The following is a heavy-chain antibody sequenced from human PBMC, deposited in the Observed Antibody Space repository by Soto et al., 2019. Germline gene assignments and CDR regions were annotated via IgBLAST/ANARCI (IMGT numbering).Heavy chain of an antibody. D-gene: IGHD1-26*01. CDR3: ARYSGKYQGPIDY. J-gene: IGHJ4*02. CDR2: ISYDGSNK. Sequence: QVQLVESGGGVVQPGRSLRLSCAASGFTFSHYGIHWVRQAPGKGLEWLAVISYDGSNKHYADSGKGRFTVSRDNSQNTLYLQMNSLRAEDTAVYFCARYSGKYQGPIDYWGQGTLVTVSS. V-gene: IGHV3-30*03. CDR1: GFTFSHYG.